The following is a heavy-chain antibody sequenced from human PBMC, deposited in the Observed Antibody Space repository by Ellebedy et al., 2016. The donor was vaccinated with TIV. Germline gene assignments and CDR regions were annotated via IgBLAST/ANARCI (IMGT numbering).Heavy chain of an antibody. CDR3: ARGTKSSSSS. Sequence: ASVKVSCXASGYSFTESYINWVQQAPGQGLEWMGWINPVSGGTNYAQKFQGRVSMTRDTPINTAYLELSSLTSDDTAVYFCARGTKSSSSSWGQGTLVTVSS. CDR2: INPVSGGT. V-gene: IGHV1-2*02. J-gene: IGHJ1*01. D-gene: IGHD6-6*01. CDR1: GYSFTESY.